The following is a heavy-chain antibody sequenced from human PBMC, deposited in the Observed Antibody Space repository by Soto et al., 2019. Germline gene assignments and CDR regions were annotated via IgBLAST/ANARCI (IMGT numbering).Heavy chain of an antibody. CDR2: IIPIFGTA. V-gene: IGHV1-69*01. Sequence: QVQLVQSGAEVKKPGSSVKVSCKASGGTFSSYAISWVRQAPGQGLEWMGGIIPIFGTANYAQKFQGRVTITADESTSTAYMELSSLRSEDTAVYYCARDHARGWKYYGSGILSWFDPWGQGTLVTVSS. D-gene: IGHD3-10*01. J-gene: IGHJ5*02. CDR3: ARDHARGWKYYGSGILSWFDP. CDR1: GGTFSSYA.